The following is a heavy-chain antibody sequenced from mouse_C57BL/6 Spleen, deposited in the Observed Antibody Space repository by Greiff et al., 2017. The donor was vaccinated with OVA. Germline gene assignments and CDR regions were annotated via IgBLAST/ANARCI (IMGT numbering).Heavy chain of an antibody. V-gene: IGHV1-22*01. Sequence: EVQLQQSGPELVKPGASVKMSCKASGYTFTDYNMHWVKQSHGKSLEWIGYINTNNGGTSYNQKFKGKVTFTLNKSSSTSYMELRSLTSEDSAVYYCARQGYYAMDYWGQGTSVTVSS. J-gene: IGHJ4*01. CDR1: GYTFTDYN. CDR2: INTNNGGT. CDR3: ARQGYYAMDY.